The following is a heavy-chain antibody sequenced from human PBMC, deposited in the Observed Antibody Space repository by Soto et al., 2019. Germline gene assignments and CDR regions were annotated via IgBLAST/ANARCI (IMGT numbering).Heavy chain of an antibody. CDR3: ARTSWTMVTRSYYMDV. V-gene: IGHV4-4*09. CDR1: GGSISSFY. J-gene: IGHJ6*03. D-gene: IGHD2-15*01. CDR2: IFDSGTT. Sequence: SETLSLTCTVSGGSISSFYWSWIRQPPGKGLEWIGYIFDSGTTDYNPSLKSRVTISVNTSNNQFSLKLTSVTAADTALYYCARTSWTMVTRSYYMDVWGKGTTVTVSS.